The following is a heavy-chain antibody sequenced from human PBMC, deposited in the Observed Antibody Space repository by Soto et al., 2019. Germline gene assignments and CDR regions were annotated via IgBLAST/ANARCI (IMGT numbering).Heavy chain of an antibody. D-gene: IGHD2-15*01. CDR2: IIPIFGTA. J-gene: IGHJ4*02. CDR1: GGTFSSYA. Sequence: SVKVSCKASGGTFSSYAISWVRQAPGQGLEWMGGIIPIFGTANYAQKFQGRVTITADESTSTAYMELSSLRSEDTAVYYCALVVAATPVVFDYWGQGTLVTVSS. CDR3: ALVVAATPVVFDY. V-gene: IGHV1-69*01.